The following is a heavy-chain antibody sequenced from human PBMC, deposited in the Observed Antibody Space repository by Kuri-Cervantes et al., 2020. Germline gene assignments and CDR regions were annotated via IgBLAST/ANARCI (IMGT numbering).Heavy chain of an antibody. J-gene: IGHJ4*02. D-gene: IGHD3-16*02. Sequence: SETLSLTCTVSGGSISSYYWSWIRQPPGKGLEWIGYTYYSGSTNYNPSLKSRVTISVDTSKNQFPLKLSSVTAADTAVYYCARGPMITFGGVIANWGQGTLVTVSS. CDR1: GGSISSYY. V-gene: IGHV4-59*01. CDR3: ARGPMITFGGVIAN. CDR2: TYYSGST.